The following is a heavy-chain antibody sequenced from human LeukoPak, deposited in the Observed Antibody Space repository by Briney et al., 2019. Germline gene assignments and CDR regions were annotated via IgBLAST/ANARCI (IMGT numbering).Heavy chain of an antibody. V-gene: IGHV3-23*01. J-gene: IGHJ4*02. Sequence: PGASLRLSCAAPGFTFSNYAMSWVRQAPGKGLEWVSAVSGRDTSTYYTDSVKGRFTISRDNSKNTLYLQMNSLSAEDTAIYYCAKWGDYDVLTGYYDSDYWGQGTLVTVSS. D-gene: IGHD3-9*01. CDR3: AKWGDYDVLTGYYDSDY. CDR1: GFTFSNYA. CDR2: VSGRDTST.